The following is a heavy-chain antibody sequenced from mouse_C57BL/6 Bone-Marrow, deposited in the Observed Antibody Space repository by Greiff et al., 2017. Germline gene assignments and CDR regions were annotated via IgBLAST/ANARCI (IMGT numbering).Heavy chain of an antibody. V-gene: IGHV1-50*01. CDR1: GYTFTSYW. CDR2: IDPSDSYP. J-gene: IGHJ3*01. D-gene: IGHD1-1*01. CDR3: ARSPDYYGSSWFAY. Sequence: QVQLQQPGAELVKPGASVKLSCKASGYTFTSYWMQWVKQRPGQGLEWVGEIDPSDSYPNYNQKFKGQATLTVDTSSSTAYMQLSSLKSEDSAGYYCARSPDYYGSSWFAYWGQGTLVTVSA.